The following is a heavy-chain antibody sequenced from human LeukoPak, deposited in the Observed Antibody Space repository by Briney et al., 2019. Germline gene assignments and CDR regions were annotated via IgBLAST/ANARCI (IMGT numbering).Heavy chain of an antibody. CDR3: AREQDSYYFDY. CDR1: GGSISSSGYS. J-gene: IGHJ4*02. V-gene: IGHV4-30-2*01. CDR2: IYHSGST. Sequence: PSETLSLTCAVSGGSISSSGYSWSWIRQPPGKGLEWIGYIYHSGSTYYNPSLKSRVTISVDRSKNQFSLKLSSVTAADTAVYYCAREQDSYYFDYWGQGTLVTVSS.